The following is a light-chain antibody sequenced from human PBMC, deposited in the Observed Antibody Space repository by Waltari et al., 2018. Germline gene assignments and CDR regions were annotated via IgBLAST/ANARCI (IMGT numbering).Light chain of an antibody. Sequence: QSALTQPAPVSGSPGQSITISFSGTRSDVGGYNYVSWYQHQPGKAPKLMIYDVTKRPSGVSVRFSGSKSGNTASLTISGLQAEDEADYYCSSYTSSGTRVFGGGTKLTVL. J-gene: IGLJ3*02. CDR3: SSYTSSGTRV. CDR2: DVT. V-gene: IGLV2-14*03. CDR1: RSDVGGYNY.